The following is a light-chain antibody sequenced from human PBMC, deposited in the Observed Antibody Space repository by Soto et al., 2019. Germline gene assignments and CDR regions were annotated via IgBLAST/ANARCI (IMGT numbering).Light chain of an antibody. J-gene: IGKJ2*01. CDR2: DAS. V-gene: IGKV3-11*01. CDR1: QSVSSY. CDR3: QHYNNWPPYT. Sequence: EIVLTQSPATLSLSPGERATLSCRASQSVSSYLAWYQKKPGQAPRLLIYDASTRATGVPARFSGSGSETDFTLTISNLQSEDCAVYYCQHYNNWPPYTFGQGTKVDIK.